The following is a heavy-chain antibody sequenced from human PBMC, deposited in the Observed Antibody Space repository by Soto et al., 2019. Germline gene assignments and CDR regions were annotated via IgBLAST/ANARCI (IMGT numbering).Heavy chain of an antibody. CDR2: ISSSSSYI. V-gene: IGHV3-21*01. J-gene: IGHJ4*02. CDR1: GFTLSSYS. D-gene: IGHD5-18*01. Sequence: GXSLRLSCAASGFTLSSYSLNWFRQAPVNGLEWVLSISSSSSYIYYADSLRGRFTISRDNAKNSLFLQMNSLRAEDTAVYYFARDLSLERGYSYGHSPRPNYWGQGTLVTVSS. CDR3: ARDLSLERGYSYGHSPRPNY.